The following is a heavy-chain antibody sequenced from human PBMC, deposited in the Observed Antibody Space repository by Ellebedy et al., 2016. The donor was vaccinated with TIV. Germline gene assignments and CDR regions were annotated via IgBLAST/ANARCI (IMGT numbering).Heavy chain of an antibody. CDR3: AKVLDPEGGAFDI. CDR2: ISWNSGSI. CDR1: GFTFDDYA. J-gene: IGHJ3*02. V-gene: IGHV3-9*01. D-gene: IGHD5-18*01. Sequence: SLKISXAASGFTFDDYAMHWVRQAPGKGLEWVSGISWNSGSIGYADSVKGRFTISRDNAKNSLYLQMNSLRAEDTALYYCAKVLDPEGGAFDIWGQGTMVTVSS.